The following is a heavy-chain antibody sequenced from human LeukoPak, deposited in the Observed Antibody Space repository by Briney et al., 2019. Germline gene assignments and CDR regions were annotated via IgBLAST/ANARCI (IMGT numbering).Heavy chain of an antibody. D-gene: IGHD1-26*01. V-gene: IGHV4-34*01. CDR1: GGSFSGYY. Sequence: SETLSLTCAVYGGSFSGYYWSWIRQPPGKGLEWIGEINHSGSTNYNPSLKSRVTISVDTSKNQFSLKLSSVTAADTAVYYCANSRLRSHCSNPWGREPWSPSPQ. CDR2: INHSGST. J-gene: IGHJ5*02. CDR3: ANSRLRSHCSNP.